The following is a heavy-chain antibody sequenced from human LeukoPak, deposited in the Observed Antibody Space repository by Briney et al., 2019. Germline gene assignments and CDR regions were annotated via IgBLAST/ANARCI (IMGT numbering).Heavy chain of an antibody. Sequence: ASVKVSCKASGYTFTSYGISWARQAPGQGLEWMGWISAHNGNTNYAQKLQGRVTMTTDTSTSTAYMELRSLRSDDTAVYYCARAPITVFWARAEYFQHWGQGTLVTVSS. CDR1: GYTFTSYG. J-gene: IGHJ1*01. V-gene: IGHV1-18*01. CDR2: ISAHNGNT. D-gene: IGHD1-14*01. CDR3: ARAPITVFWARAEYFQH.